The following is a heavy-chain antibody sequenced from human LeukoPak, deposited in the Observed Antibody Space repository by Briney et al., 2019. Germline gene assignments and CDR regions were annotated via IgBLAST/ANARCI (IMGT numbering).Heavy chain of an antibody. CDR1: GFTFSSYA. Sequence: GRSMRLSCAASGFTFSSYAMHWVRQAPGKGLEWVAVISYDGSNKYYADSVKGRFTISRDNPKNTLYLQMNSLRAEDTAVYYCAREALPGYCSSTTCAFDYWGQGTLVTVSS. J-gene: IGHJ4*02. D-gene: IGHD2-2*01. V-gene: IGHV3-30-3*01. CDR3: AREALPGYCSSTTCAFDY. CDR2: ISYDGSNK.